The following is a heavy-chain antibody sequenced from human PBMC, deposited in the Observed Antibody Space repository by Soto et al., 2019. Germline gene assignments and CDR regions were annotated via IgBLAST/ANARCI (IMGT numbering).Heavy chain of an antibody. J-gene: IGHJ5*02. CDR1: GFSFSDYY. V-gene: IGHV3-11*06. Sequence: GGSLRLSCAASGFSFSDYYMTWIRQAPGKGLEWVSHISSSSSSYTNYADFVQGRFTISRDDAKNSLYLQMNSLRAEDTAVYYCARARSKYNYFDPWGQGTLVTVSS. CDR2: ISSSSSSYT. CDR3: ARARSKYNYFDP.